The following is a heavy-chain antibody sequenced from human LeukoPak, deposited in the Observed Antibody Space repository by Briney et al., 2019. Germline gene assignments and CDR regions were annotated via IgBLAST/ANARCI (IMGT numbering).Heavy chain of an antibody. CDR1: GFAVSSNY. D-gene: IGHD3-3*01. CDR3: ARGLLEWLLFGSGSYSLDY. J-gene: IGHJ4*02. CDR2: IYSGGNT. Sequence: GGSLRLSCAASGFAVSSNYMSWVRQAPGKGLEWVSVIYSGGNTYYADSVKGRFTISRDNFKNTLYLQMNSLRPEDTAVYYCARGLLEWLLFGSGSYSLDYWGQGTLVTVSS. V-gene: IGHV3-66*02.